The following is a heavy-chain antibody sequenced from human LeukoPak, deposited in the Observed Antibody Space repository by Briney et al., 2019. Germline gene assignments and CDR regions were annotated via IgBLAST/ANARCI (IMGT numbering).Heavy chain of an antibody. CDR1: GGSINNYY. V-gene: IGHV4-59*08. CDR2: IFDSGST. J-gene: IGHJ2*01. Sequence: SETLSLTCSVSGGSINNYYWAWIRQPPGKGLEYMGYIFDSGSTDYNPSLKSRVTISLDTPKKQFYLKLSSVTAADTAIYYCARAWWYANWYFDVWGRGILVTVSS. CDR3: ARAWWYANWYFDV. D-gene: IGHD2-15*01.